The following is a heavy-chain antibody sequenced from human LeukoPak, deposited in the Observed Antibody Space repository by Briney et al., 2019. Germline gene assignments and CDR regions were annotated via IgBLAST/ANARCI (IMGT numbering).Heavy chain of an antibody. Sequence: PSETLSLTCAVYGGSFSGYYWSRIRQPPGKGLEWIGEINHSGSTNYNPSLKSRVTISVDTSKNQFSLKLSSVTAADTAVYYCARGCAYYYDSSRRDYFDYWGQGTLVTVSS. CDR2: INHSGST. CDR3: ARGCAYYYDSSRRDYFDY. V-gene: IGHV4-34*01. CDR1: GGSFSGYY. D-gene: IGHD3-22*01. J-gene: IGHJ4*02.